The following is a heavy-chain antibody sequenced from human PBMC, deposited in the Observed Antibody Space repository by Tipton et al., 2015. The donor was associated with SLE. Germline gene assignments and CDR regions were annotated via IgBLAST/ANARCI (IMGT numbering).Heavy chain of an antibody. CDR1: GGSISGYY. D-gene: IGHD1-26*01. J-gene: IGHJ4*02. CDR2: IYSSGST. Sequence: LRLSCTVSGGSISGYYWCWIRQPAGKGLEWIGRIYSSGSTIYNPSLKSRLTLSLDTSKNQFSLRVGSVTAADTAVYYCARGGGSYYDYWGQGTLVTVSS. V-gene: IGHV4-4*07. CDR3: ARGGGSYYDY.